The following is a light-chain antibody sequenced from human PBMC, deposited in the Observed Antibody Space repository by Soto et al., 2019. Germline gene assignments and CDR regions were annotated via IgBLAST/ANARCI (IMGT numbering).Light chain of an antibody. Sequence: DIQMTQSPSSLSASVGDRVTISCRASQSISTYLNWYQQKPGKAPKFLIYSASSLQSGVPSRFSGSGSGTDFTLTISSLQPEAFATYYCQQSYSTPCTFRQGTKLEIK. CDR1: QSISTY. CDR2: SAS. CDR3: QQSYSTPCT. J-gene: IGKJ2*02. V-gene: IGKV1-39*01.